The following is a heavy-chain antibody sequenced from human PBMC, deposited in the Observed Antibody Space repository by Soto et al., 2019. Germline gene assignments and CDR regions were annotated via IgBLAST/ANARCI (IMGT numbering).Heavy chain of an antibody. CDR3: ARAQGIQLPYYFDY. J-gene: IGHJ4*02. CDR2: ISSSSSYT. V-gene: IGHV3-11*06. D-gene: IGHD5-18*01. Sequence: GGSLRLSCAASGFTFSDYYMSWIRQAPGKGLEWVSYISSSSSYTNYADSVKGRFTISRDNAKNSLYLQMNSLRAEDTAVYYCARAQGIQLPYYFDYWGQGTLVTVYS. CDR1: GFTFSDYY.